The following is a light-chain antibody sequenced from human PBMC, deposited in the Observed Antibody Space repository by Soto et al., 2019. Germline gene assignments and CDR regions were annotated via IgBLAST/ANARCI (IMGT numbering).Light chain of an antibody. V-gene: IGLV2-8*01. J-gene: IGLJ1*01. Sequence: QSVLTQPPSAAGTPGLSVTISCTGTSSDVGGYNYVSWYQQHPGKAPKLIIYEVSKRPSGVPDRFSGSKSGNTASLTVSGLQAEDEADYYCSSYVGSNNLYVFGTGTKVTVL. CDR1: SSDVGGYNY. CDR2: EVS. CDR3: SSYVGSNNLYV.